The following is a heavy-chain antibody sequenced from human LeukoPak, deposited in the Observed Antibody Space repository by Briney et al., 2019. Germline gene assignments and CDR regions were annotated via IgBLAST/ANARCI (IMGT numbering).Heavy chain of an antibody. CDR2: IIPIFGTA. J-gene: IGHJ4*02. CDR1: GGTFSSYA. V-gene: IGHV1-69*05. Sequence: SVKVSCKASGGTFSSYAITWVRQAPGQGLEWMGRIIPIFGTANYAQKFQGRVTITTDESTSTAYMELSTLRSDDTAVYYCARGGHCTSGVCYFFDYWGQGTLVTVSS. D-gene: IGHD2-8*01. CDR3: ARGGHCTSGVCYFFDY.